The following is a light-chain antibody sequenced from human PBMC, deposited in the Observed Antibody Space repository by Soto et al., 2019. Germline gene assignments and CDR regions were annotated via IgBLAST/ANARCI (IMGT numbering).Light chain of an antibody. Sequence: QLVLTQPHSASGTPGQRVTISCSGSSSNIGTSSVHWFQQLPGTAPKLLISTTNQRPSGVPERFSGSKSGTSDSLAISGLQSEDEADYYCAAWDDSLNGHVFGTGTKVTVL. CDR3: AAWDDSLNGHV. CDR1: SSNIGTSS. CDR2: TTN. J-gene: IGLJ1*01. V-gene: IGLV1-44*01.